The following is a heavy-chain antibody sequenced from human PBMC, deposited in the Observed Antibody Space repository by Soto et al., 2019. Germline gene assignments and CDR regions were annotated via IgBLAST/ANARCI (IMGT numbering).Heavy chain of an antibody. CDR3: ARTPETRDWLDP. V-gene: IGHV4-59*02. CDR1: GASVSSYY. CDR2: IYYIGAY. D-gene: IGHD1-7*01. J-gene: IGHJ5*02. Sequence: PSETLSLTCSVSGASVSSYYWSWVRQPPGKGLEWIGYIYYIGAYNYNPSLKSRVTISVDTSNNQFSLKLTSVTAADTAVYYCARTPETRDWLDPWGQGTLVTVSS.